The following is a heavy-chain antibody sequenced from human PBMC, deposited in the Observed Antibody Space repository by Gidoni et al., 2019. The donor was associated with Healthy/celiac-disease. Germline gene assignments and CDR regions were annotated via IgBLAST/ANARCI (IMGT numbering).Heavy chain of an antibody. CDR3: ARELRGSSPVVDY. D-gene: IGHD1-26*01. V-gene: IGHV3-74*01. CDR1: GCTFSSYW. J-gene: IGHJ4*02. Sequence: EVQLVESGGGLVQPGGSLRLSCTASGCTFSSYWMHWVRKAPGKGLVWVSRINSDGSSTSYADSVKGRFTISRDNAKNTLYLQMNSLRAEDTAVYYCARELRGSSPVVDYWGQGTLVTVSS. CDR2: INSDGSST.